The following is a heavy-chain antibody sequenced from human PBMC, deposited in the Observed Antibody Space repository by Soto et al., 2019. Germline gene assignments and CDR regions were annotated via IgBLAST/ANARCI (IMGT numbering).Heavy chain of an antibody. J-gene: IGHJ5*02. Sequence: ASVKVSCKACGYTFTSYAMHWVRQAPGQRLEWMGWINAGNGNTKYSQKFQGRVTITRDTSASTAYMELSSLRSEDTAVYYCERVPGYSYGNNWFVPWGQGILVTVYS. D-gene: IGHD5-18*01. CDR2: INAGNGNT. V-gene: IGHV1-3*01. CDR1: GYTFTSYA. CDR3: ERVPGYSYGNNWFVP.